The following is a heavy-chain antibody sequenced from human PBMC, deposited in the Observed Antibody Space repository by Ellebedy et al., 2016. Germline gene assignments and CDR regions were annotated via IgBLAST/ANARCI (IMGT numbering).Heavy chain of an antibody. J-gene: IGHJ4*02. Sequence: GESLKISCAASGFTFSDYYMSWIRQAPGKGLEWVSYISSSSSYTNYADSVKGRFTISRDNAKNSLYLQMNSLRAEDTAVYYCARVQLERRADDYWGQGTLVTVSS. CDR3: ARVQLERRADDY. CDR1: GFTFSDYY. V-gene: IGHV3-11*05. CDR2: ISSSSSYT. D-gene: IGHD1-1*01.